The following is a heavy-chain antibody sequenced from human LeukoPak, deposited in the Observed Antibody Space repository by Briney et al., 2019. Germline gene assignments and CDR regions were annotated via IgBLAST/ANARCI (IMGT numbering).Heavy chain of an antibody. Sequence: QAGGSLRLSCAASGFTFSTYAMNWVRQAPGKGLEWVSAITGSGDSTYYADSVKGRFTISRDNSKNTLYLQMNSLRAEDTAVYYCAKKRLQPGGPYYFDYWGQGTLVTVSS. CDR2: ITGSGDST. V-gene: IGHV3-23*01. CDR1: GFTFSTYA. CDR3: AKKRLQPGGPYYFDY. D-gene: IGHD6-25*01. J-gene: IGHJ4*02.